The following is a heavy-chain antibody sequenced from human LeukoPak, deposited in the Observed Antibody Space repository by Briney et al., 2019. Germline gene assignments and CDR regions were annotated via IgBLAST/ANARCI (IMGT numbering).Heavy chain of an antibody. CDR2: IYYSGST. D-gene: IGHD3-22*01. J-gene: IGHJ4*02. V-gene: IGHV4-31*03. Sequence: PSETLSLTCTVSGGSISSGGYYWSWIRQHPGKGLEWIGYIYYSGSTYYNPSLKSRVPISVDTSKNQFSLKLSSVTAADTAVYYCARDRGWGDSSGYYGWYYFDYWGQGTLVTVSS. CDR3: ARDRGWGDSSGYYGWYYFDY. CDR1: GGSISSGGYY.